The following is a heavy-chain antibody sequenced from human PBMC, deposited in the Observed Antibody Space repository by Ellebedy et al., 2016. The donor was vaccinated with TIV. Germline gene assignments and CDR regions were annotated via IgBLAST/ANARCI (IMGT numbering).Heavy chain of an antibody. CDR1: GYTFTAYY. CDR2: INPDSGGT. J-gene: IGHJ6*02. V-gene: IGHV1-2*02. D-gene: IGHD6-13*01. Sequence: ASVKVSCKASGYTFTAYYIHWVRQAPGQGLEWMGWINPDSGGTNLPQKFQGRVTMTRDTSITTAYMQLTRLEADDTAVYFCARVRRGSSGMDVWGQGTTVTVSS. CDR3: ARVRRGSSGMDV.